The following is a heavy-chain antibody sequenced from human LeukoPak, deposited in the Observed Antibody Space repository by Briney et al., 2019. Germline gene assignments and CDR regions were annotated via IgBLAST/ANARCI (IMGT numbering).Heavy chain of an antibody. J-gene: IGHJ6*02. Sequence: ASLRLSCAASGVSFSGYAMSWVRAAPGKGLEWVSAISGSGGSRYYVGSVKGRFTISRDNSKNTLYLQMNSLRAEDKAVYYCAKDQGSSTGLHYYGMDVWLQATTVTVSS. D-gene: IGHD2-2*01. CDR2: ISGSGGSR. CDR3: AKDQGSSTGLHYYGMDV. CDR1: GVSFSGYA. V-gene: IGHV3-23*01.